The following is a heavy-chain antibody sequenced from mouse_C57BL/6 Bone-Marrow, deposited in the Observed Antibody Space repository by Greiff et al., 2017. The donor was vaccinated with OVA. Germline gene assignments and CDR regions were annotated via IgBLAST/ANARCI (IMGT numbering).Heavy chain of an antibody. Sequence: VKLMESGAELARPGASVKLSCKASGYTFTSYGISWVKQRTGQGLEWIGEIYPRSGNTYYNEKFKGKATLTADKSSSTAYMELRSLTSEDSAVYFCARGGLAYWGQGTTLTVSS. D-gene: IGHD3-3*01. CDR1: GYTFTSYG. J-gene: IGHJ2*01. CDR3: ARGGLAY. V-gene: IGHV1-81*01. CDR2: IYPRSGNT.